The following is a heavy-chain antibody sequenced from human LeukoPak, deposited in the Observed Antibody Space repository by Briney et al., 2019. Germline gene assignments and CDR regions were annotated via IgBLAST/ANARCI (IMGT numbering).Heavy chain of an antibody. D-gene: IGHD3-10*01. CDR3: ARVTYGSGSYYYNTYYYYYYMDV. CDR2: ISAYNGNT. CDR1: GYTFTSYG. J-gene: IGHJ6*03. Sequence: ASVKVSCKASGYTFTSYGISWVRQAPGQGLEWMGWISAYNGNTNYAQKLQGRVTMTTDTSTSTAYMELRSLRSDDTAVYYCARVTYGSGSYYYNTYYYYYYMDVWGKGTTVTISS. V-gene: IGHV1-18*01.